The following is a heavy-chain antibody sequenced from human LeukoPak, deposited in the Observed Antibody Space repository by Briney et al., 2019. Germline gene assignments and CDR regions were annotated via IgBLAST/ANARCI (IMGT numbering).Heavy chain of an antibody. J-gene: IGHJ4*02. CDR1: GYTFTNYA. V-gene: IGHV1-3*01. Sequence: GASVKISCKASGYTFTNYAMQWVRQAPGQRLEWMGWINAGNGNTRYSQRFQGRVTITRDTSASTVYIEVTSLRSEDTAVYYCARGIWSRTVSSYYLDYWGQGTLVTVSS. CDR2: INAGNGNT. D-gene: IGHD3-3*01. CDR3: ARGIWSRTVSSYYLDY.